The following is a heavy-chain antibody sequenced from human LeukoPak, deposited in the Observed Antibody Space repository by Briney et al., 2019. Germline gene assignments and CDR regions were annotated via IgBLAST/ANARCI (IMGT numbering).Heavy chain of an antibody. CDR1: GYTFTSYG. CDR3: ARIVLDDEKLPYNWFDP. D-gene: IGHD4-23*01. Sequence: ASVKVSCKASGYTFTSYGISWVRQAPGQGLEWMGWINAYNGNTNYAQKLQGRVTMTIVTSTSTAYMELRSLRSDDTAVYYCARIVLDDEKLPYNWFDPWGQGTLVSVSS. V-gene: IGHV1-18*01. CDR2: INAYNGNT. J-gene: IGHJ5*02.